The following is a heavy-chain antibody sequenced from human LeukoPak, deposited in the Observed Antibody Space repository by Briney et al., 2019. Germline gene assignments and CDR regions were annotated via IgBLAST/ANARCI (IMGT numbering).Heavy chain of an antibody. CDR3: AKVEGASKASVY. CDR2: LHSDGTT. CDR1: GFTVNDKY. J-gene: IGHJ4*02. D-gene: IGHD1-1*01. Sequence: PGGSLRLSCAASGFTVNDKYMSWVRQAPGKGLEWVSILHSDGTTYYADSVKGRFTISRDNSKNTLYLQMYSLRAEDTAVYYCAKVEGASKASVYWGQGALVTVSS. V-gene: IGHV3-53*01.